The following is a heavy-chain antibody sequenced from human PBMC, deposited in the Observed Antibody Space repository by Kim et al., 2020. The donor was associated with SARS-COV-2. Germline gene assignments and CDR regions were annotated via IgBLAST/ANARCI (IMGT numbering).Heavy chain of an antibody. CDR1: GGSFSGYY. CDR3: ARGPIKVVQAAKKSPYYGMDV. CDR2: INHSGST. J-gene: IGHJ6*02. D-gene: IGHD2-2*01. Sequence: SETLSLTCAVYGGSFSGYYWSWIRQPPGKGLEWIGEINHSGSTNFNPSLKSRVTISVDTSKNQFSLKLSSVTAADTAVYYCARGPIKVVQAAKKSPYYGMDVWGQGTTVTVSS. V-gene: IGHV4-34*01.